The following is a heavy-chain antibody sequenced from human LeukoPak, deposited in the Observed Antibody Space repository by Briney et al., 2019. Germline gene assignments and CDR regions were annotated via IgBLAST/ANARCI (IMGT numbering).Heavy chain of an antibody. CDR1: GFTFSTYW. CDR2: INNEETAA. Sequence: GGSLRLSCAASGFTFSTYWMHWVRQAPGKGLVWVSRINNEETAANYADSVQGRFTISRDNANNMLYLQMDSLRAEDTAVYYCAGESTVGPIQTDALDIWGQGTMVTVSS. CDR3: AGESTVGPIQTDALDI. V-gene: IGHV3-74*01. J-gene: IGHJ3*02. D-gene: IGHD1-26*01.